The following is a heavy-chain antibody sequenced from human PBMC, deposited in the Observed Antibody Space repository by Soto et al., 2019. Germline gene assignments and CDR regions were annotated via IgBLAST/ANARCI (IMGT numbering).Heavy chain of an antibody. CDR1: GYSFTTYW. V-gene: IGHV5-10-1*01. D-gene: IGHD1-26*01. Sequence: GESLKISCKGSGYSFTTYWITWVRQMPGKGLEWMGKIDPSDSYTNYSPSFQGHVTISADKSITTAYLQWSSLKASDTAMYYCARRRYFGAFDIWGQGTMVTVSS. CDR2: IDPSDSYT. J-gene: IGHJ3*02. CDR3: ARRRYFGAFDI.